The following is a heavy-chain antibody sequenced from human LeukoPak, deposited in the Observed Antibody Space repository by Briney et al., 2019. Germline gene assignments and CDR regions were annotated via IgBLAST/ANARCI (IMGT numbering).Heavy chain of an antibody. V-gene: IGHV1-18*01. CDR2: ISAYNGNT. D-gene: IGHD3-22*01. CDR1: GYTFTSYG. J-gene: IGHJ4*02. Sequence: GASVKVSCKASGYTFTSYGINWVRQAPGQGLEWMGWISAYNGNTNYAQKLQGRVTMTTDTSTSTAYMELRSLRSDDTAVYYCARGSPYYYDSSGLLYYFDYWGQGTLVTVSS. CDR3: ARGSPYYYDSSGLLYYFDY.